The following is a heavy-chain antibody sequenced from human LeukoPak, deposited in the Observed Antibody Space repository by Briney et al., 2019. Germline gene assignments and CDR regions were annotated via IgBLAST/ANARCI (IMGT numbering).Heavy chain of an antibody. CDR3: ARDYSRVVVIMFVGTFDI. CDR1: GFTFSSYA. D-gene: IGHD3-22*01. J-gene: IGHJ3*02. CDR2: ISYDGSNK. V-gene: IGHV3-30-3*01. Sequence: GGSLRLSCAASGFTFSSYAMHWVRQAPGKGLEWVAVISYDGSNKYYADSVKGRFTISRDNSKNTLYLQMNSLRAEDTAVYYCARDYSRVVVIMFVGTFDIWGQGTMVTVSS.